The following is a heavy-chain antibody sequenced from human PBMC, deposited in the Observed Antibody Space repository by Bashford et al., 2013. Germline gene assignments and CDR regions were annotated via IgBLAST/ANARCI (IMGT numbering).Heavy chain of an antibody. D-gene: IGHD3-16*01. J-gene: IGHJ6*02. CDR2: IYHSGST. CDR3: ASTYYDGMDV. CDR1: GGSISSGGYS. V-gene: IGHV4-30-2*01. Sequence: SETLSLTCAVSGGSISSGGYSWSWIRQPPGKGLEWIGYIYHSGSTYYNPSLKSRVTISVDRSKNQFSLKLSSVTAADTAVYYCASTYYDGMDVWGQGTTVTVSS.